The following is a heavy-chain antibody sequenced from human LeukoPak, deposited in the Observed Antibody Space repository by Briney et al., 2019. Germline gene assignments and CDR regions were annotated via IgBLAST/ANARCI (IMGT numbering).Heavy chain of an antibody. CDR1: GFSFSSYG. Sequence: GGSLRLSCAASGFSFSSYGMHWIRQAPGKGLEWVAFIRYDGSNKYYADSVKGRFTISRDNAKNSLYLQMNSLRAEDTAVYYCARSEYSSSWYTYYFDYWGQGTLVTVSS. V-gene: IGHV3-30*02. CDR3: ARSEYSSSWYTYYFDY. CDR2: IRYDGSNK. D-gene: IGHD6-13*01. J-gene: IGHJ4*02.